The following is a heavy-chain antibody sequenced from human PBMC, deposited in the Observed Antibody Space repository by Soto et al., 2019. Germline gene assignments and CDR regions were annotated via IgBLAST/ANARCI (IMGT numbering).Heavy chain of an antibody. V-gene: IGHV1-46*02. Sequence: QVQLVQSGAEVRKPGASVKVSCKPSGYTFNTYYLHWLRQAPGQALEWMGVIHPSGGGTTYAQKCPGRVTVPRDKSTTTVFMELSSLRSDDTALYYCARGGHIAVVTASFDNWGQGTLVTVSS. J-gene: IGHJ4*02. D-gene: IGHD2-21*02. CDR3: ARGGHIAVVTASFDN. CDR2: IHPSGGGT. CDR1: GYTFNTYY.